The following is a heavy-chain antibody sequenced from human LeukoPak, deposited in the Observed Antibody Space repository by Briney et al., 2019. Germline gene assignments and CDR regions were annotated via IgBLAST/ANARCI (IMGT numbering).Heavy chain of an antibody. CDR2: TAGSGISK. V-gene: IGHV3-23*01. CDR3: ARLPTFYYDSSGYHYDY. J-gene: IGHJ4*02. CDR1: GFTFNNYA. D-gene: IGHD3-22*01. Sequence: PTGGSLRLSCVASGFTFNNYAMSWVRQAPGRGLEWASSTAGSGISKDYADSVKGRFTISKDKSKNTLYLQMDNLRAEDTGVYFCARLPTFYYDSSGYHYDYWGQGTLVTVSS.